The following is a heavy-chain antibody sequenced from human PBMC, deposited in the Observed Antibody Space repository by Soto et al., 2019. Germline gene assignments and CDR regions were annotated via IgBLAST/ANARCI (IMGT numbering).Heavy chain of an antibody. J-gene: IGHJ6*02. CDR2: ITGGSGYI. V-gene: IGHV3-21*01. CDR1: GFTFSTYT. D-gene: IGHD6-6*01. Sequence: EVQLVESGGGLVKPGGSLGLSCVVSGFTFSTYTRNWVRQAPGKGLEWVSSITGGSGYIYYADSVKGRFTISRDNAKNSLYLQMDSLRAEDSAVYYCARDRAVRKENGMDVWGQGTTVTVSS. CDR3: ARDRAVRKENGMDV.